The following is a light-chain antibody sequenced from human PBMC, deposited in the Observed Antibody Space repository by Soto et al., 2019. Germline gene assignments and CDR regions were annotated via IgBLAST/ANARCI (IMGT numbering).Light chain of an antibody. CDR3: TAWHGSLNNVL. V-gene: IGLV1-44*01. CDR2: GNN. Sequence: QLVLTQPPSASGTPGQRVTISCSGSGSSIGTNTVNWYRQLPGTAPKLLIYGNNQRPSGVPYRFSGSKSGTSASLAISGLRSEDEAEYYCTAWHGSLNNVLFGGGTKVTVL. CDR1: GSSIGTNT. J-gene: IGLJ2*01.